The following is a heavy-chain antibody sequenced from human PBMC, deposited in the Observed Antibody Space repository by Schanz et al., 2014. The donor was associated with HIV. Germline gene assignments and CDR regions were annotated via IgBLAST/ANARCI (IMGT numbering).Heavy chain of an antibody. D-gene: IGHD3-22*01. CDR2: ISYDGTKK. CDR3: AKDRNQYDSRYIGKGNYYYYYGMDV. Sequence: VQLLESGGGLVQAGGSLRLSCAASGFTFSDYGMHWVRQAPGKGLEWVAVISYDGTKKHYADSVKGRFTISRDNSKNTVYLQAKSLRPEDTAVYYCAKDRNQYDSRYIGKGNYYYYYGMDVWGQGTTVTVSS. J-gene: IGHJ6*02. CDR1: GFTFSDYG. V-gene: IGHV3-30*19.